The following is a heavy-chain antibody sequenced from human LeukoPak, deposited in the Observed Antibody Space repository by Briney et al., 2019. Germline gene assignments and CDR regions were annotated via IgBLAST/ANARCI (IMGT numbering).Heavy chain of an antibody. D-gene: IGHD6-13*01. CDR3: ARDRSSWYKGGDYYYMDV. Sequence: SETLSLTCTVSGGSISSYYWSWIRQPPGKRLEWIGYIYYSGSTNYNPSLKSRVTISVDTSKNQFSLKLSSVTAADTAVYYCARDRSSWYKGGDYYYMDVWGKGTTVTVSS. J-gene: IGHJ6*03. CDR1: GGSISSYY. CDR2: IYYSGST. V-gene: IGHV4-59*01.